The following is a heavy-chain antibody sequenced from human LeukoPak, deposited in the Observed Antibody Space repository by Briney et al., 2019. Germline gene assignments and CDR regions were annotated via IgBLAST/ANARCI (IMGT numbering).Heavy chain of an antibody. CDR3: ARHGHHGDHDY. CDR1: GGSISTTTYY. J-gene: IGHJ4*02. Sequence: SETLSLTCTVSGGSISTTTYYWGWIRQPPGKGLEWIGSIYYSGSSYYNPSLKSLVTISVDTSKTQFPLKLNSVTAADTAVYHCARHGHHGDHDYWGQGTLVTVSS. V-gene: IGHV4-39*01. CDR2: IYYSGSS. D-gene: IGHD2-21*02.